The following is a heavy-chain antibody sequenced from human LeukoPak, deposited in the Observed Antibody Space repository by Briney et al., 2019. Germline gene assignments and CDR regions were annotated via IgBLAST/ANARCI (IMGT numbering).Heavy chain of an antibody. Sequence: GGSLRLSCAASGFTFSSYSMNWVRQAPGKGLEWVSSINSNNSYIYYADSVKGRFTISRDNAKNSLYLQMNSLRAEDTAVYYCARDWNGSGSYYNEPFDPWGQGTLVAVSS. V-gene: IGHV3-21*01. CDR1: GFTFSSYS. J-gene: IGHJ5*02. D-gene: IGHD3-10*01. CDR2: INSNNSYI. CDR3: ARDWNGSGSYYNEPFDP.